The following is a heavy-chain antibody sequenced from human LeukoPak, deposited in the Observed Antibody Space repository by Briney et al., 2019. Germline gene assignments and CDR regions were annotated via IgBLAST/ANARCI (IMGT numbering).Heavy chain of an antibody. CDR3: AKDMWFGEWGYYYYYGMDV. CDR1: GFTFSSYG. D-gene: IGHD3-10*01. Sequence: GGSLRLSCAASGFTFSSYGMHWVRQAPGKELEWVAVISYDGSNKYYADSVKGRFTISRDNSKNTLYLQMNSLKAEDTAVYYCAKDMWFGEWGYYYYYGMDVWGQGTTVTVSS. V-gene: IGHV3-30*18. CDR2: ISYDGSNK. J-gene: IGHJ6*02.